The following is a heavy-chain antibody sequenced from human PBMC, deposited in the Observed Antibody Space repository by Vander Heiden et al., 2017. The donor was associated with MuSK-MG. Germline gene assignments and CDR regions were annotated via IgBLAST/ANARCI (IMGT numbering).Heavy chain of an antibody. CDR1: GYTFTTHG. J-gene: IGHJ6*02. Sequence: QVQLVQSGAEVKKPGASVKVSCKASGYTFTTHGLSSARPAPGHGLEGMGWISPYNGNTNYAQKLQGRVTMTTDKSTSTAYMELRSLRSDDTAVYFCARGGVGVGSSWYMDVWGQGTTVTVSS. CDR3: ARGGVGVGSSWYMDV. V-gene: IGHV1-18*04. CDR2: ISPYNGNT. D-gene: IGHD6-13*01.